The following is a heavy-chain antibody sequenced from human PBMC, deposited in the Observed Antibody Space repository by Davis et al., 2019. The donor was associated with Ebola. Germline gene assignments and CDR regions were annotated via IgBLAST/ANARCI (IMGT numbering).Heavy chain of an antibody. J-gene: IGHJ4*02. V-gene: IGHV3-23*01. Sequence: PGGSLRLSCAASGFTFNNYGMSWVRQAPGKRLEWVSRVDGVTGDTYYTDSVRGRFTTSRDNSKNTLSLQMDSLTPDDTAIYYCAREADDFWGGYYTFDYWGLGTRVSASS. CDR1: GFTFNNYG. CDR2: VDGVTGDT. D-gene: IGHD3-3*01. CDR3: AREADDFWGGYYTFDY.